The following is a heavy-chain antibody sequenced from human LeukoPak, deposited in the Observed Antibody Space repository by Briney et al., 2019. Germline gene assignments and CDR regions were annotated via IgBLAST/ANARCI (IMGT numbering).Heavy chain of an antibody. CDR2: IYYNGGT. Sequence: SETLSLTCTVSGGSISPYYWSWIRQPPGKGLEWIGYIYYNGGTNYNPSLKSRVTISVDTSKNQFSLRLSSVTAADTAVYYCARQGKYMAATGTPNFDYWGQGILVTVSS. CDR3: ARQGKYMAATGTPNFDY. D-gene: IGHD6-13*01. V-gene: IGHV4-59*08. J-gene: IGHJ4*02. CDR1: GGSISPYY.